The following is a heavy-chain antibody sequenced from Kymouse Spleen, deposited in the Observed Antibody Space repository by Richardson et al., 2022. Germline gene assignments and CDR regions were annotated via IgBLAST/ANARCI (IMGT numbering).Heavy chain of an antibody. CDR3: ARAPYSSSSDNYYYYGMDV. CDR1: GFTFSSYD. V-gene: IGHV3-13*01. Sequence: EVQLVESGGGLVQPGGSLRLSCAASGFTFSSYDMHWVRQATGKGLEWVSAIGTAGDTYYPGSVKGRFTISRENAKNSLYLQMNSLRAGDTAVYYCARAPYSSSSDNYYYYGMDVWGQGTTVTVSS. J-gene: IGHJ6*02. CDR2: IGTAGDT. D-gene: IGHD6-6*01.